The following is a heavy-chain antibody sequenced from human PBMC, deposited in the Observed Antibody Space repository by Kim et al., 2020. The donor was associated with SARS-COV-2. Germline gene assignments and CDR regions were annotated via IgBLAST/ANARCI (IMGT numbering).Heavy chain of an antibody. CDR1: GYTFTSYG. CDR2: ISAYNGNT. J-gene: IGHJ2*01. V-gene: IGHV1-18*01. Sequence: ASVKVSCKASGYTFTSYGISWVRQAPGQGLEWMGWISAYNGNTNYAQKLQGRVTMTTDTSTSTAYMELRSLRSDDTAVYYCARGLDTAMSQNWYFDLWGRGTLVTVSS. D-gene: IGHD5-18*01. CDR3: ARGLDTAMSQNWYFDL.